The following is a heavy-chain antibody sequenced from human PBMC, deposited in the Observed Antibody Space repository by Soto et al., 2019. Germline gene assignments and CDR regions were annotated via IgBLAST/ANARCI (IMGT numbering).Heavy chain of an antibody. Sequence: SETLSLTCPVSSGPLSTGSYYWSWIRQTPGRGVEWIAYIYYTGITHYNPSLKSRVNISIDMYKKKFSLRLRSVDTADTAVYYSERGRNYNISTDYYPETLSFDSWVQGTQVT. CDR3: ERGRNYNISTDYYPETLSFDS. J-gene: IGHJ4*02. CDR1: SGPLSTGSYY. D-gene: IGHD3-9*01. CDR2: IYYTGIT. V-gene: IGHV4-61*01.